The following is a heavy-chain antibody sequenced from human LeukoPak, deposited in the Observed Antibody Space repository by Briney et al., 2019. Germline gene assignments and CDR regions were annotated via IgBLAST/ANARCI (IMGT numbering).Heavy chain of an antibody. CDR1: GFTFSSYW. Sequence: GGSLRLSCAASGFTFSSYWMHWVRQAPGKGLVWVSRINTDGSSTSYADSVKGRFTISRDNAKNTLYLQMNSLRAEDTAVYYCARGGGRWNYFDYWGQGTLVTVSS. CDR2: INTDGSST. J-gene: IGHJ4*02. D-gene: IGHD3-16*01. CDR3: ARGGGRWNYFDY. V-gene: IGHV3-74*01.